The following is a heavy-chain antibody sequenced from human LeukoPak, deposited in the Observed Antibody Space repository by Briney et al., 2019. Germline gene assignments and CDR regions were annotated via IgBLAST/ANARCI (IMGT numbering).Heavy chain of an antibody. Sequence: SETLSFTCTVSGGSISSSAYSWGWIRQPPEKGFDWIGNIYDNGNTYYNPSLKSRVTISVDTSKNQFSLQLNSVTAADTAVYYCARQYGPGYSSTWYFDYWGQGTLVTVSS. D-gene: IGHD6-13*01. V-gene: IGHV4-39*01. CDR3: ARQYGPGYSSTWYFDY. J-gene: IGHJ4*02. CDR2: IYDNGNT. CDR1: GGSISSSAYS.